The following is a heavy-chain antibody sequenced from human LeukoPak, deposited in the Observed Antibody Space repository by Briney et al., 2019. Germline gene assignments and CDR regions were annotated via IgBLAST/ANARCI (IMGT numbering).Heavy chain of an antibody. CDR3: ARKLRLGGNWFDT. V-gene: IGHV1-69*15. J-gene: IGHJ5*02. D-gene: IGHD1-26*01. CDR1: GGTFTSYA. Sequence: GASVKVSCKTCGGTFTSYAITWVRQAPGQGLEWMGKIIPISGTTNYAQKFQGRVTFTADESTSTAYMEWSSLRSEDTALYYCARKLRLGGNWFDTWGQGTLVTVSS. CDR2: IIPISGTT.